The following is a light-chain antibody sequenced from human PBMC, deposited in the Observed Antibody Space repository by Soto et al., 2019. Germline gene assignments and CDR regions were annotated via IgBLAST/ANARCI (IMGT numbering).Light chain of an antibody. CDR1: QAITNN. V-gene: IGKV1-9*01. CDR3: QQVKSYPRT. J-gene: IGKJ4*01. Sequence: IQLTQSPSSLSASVGDRVTITCRASQAITNNLAWYQQKPGNPPRLLIYEESTLHSGVPSRFSGRKVGTQFTLTIDTLPPEDFATYYCQQVKSYPRTFGGGTKVDIK. CDR2: EES.